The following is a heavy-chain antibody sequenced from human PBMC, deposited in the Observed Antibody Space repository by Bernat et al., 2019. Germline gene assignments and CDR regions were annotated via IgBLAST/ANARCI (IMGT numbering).Heavy chain of an antibody. CDR3: ARLMTTHYYYGMDV. CDR2: IYYSGST. V-gene: IGHV4-59*08. Sequence: QVQLQESGPGLVKPSETLSLTCTVSGGSISSYYWSCIRRPPGKGLEWIGYIYYSGSTNYNPSLKSRVTISVDTSKNQFSLRLSSVTAADTAVYYCARLMTTHYYYGMDVWGQGTTVTVSS. J-gene: IGHJ6*02. CDR1: GGSISSYY. D-gene: IGHD3-16*01.